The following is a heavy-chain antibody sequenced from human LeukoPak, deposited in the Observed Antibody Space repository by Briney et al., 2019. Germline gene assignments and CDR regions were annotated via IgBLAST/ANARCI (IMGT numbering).Heavy chain of an antibody. CDR3: ARDSRVGGFDP. D-gene: IGHD1-26*01. CDR2: IYYSGST. Sequence: SETLSLTCTVSGGPISSYYWSWIRQPPGKGLEWIGYIYYSGSTNYNPPLNSRVTISVDRSKNQFSLKLTSVTAADTAMYYCARDSRVGGFDPWGQGTLVTVSS. CDR1: GGPISSYY. V-gene: IGHV4-59*12. J-gene: IGHJ5*02.